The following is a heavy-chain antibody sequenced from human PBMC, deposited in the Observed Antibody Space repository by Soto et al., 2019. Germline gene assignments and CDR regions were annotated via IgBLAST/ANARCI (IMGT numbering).Heavy chain of an antibody. CDR1: GFTFSDYT. V-gene: IGHV3-30*18. J-gene: IGHJ4*02. CDR3: AKGGRQWLVTSDFNY. D-gene: IGHD6-19*01. CDR2: VSHDGRNA. Sequence: ESGGGVVQPGRSLRLSCAASGFTFSDYTMHWVRKAPGKGLEWVAVVSHDGRNAHYADSVKGRFTISRDSSKNTVSLEMTSLRAEDTAVYYCAKGGRQWLVTSDFNYWGQGALVTVSS.